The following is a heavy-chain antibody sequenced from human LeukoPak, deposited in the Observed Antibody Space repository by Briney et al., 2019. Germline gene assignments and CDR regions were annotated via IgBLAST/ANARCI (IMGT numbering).Heavy chain of an antibody. Sequence: SETLSLTCTVSGGPISSYYWSWIRQPPGKGLEWIGYIYYSGSTNYNPSLKSRVTISVDTSKNQFSLKLSSVTAADTAVYYCARHLNIAVAGTLHWYFDLWGRGTLVTVSS. CDR1: GGPISSYY. D-gene: IGHD6-19*01. J-gene: IGHJ2*01. CDR2: IYYSGST. CDR3: ARHLNIAVAGTLHWYFDL. V-gene: IGHV4-59*08.